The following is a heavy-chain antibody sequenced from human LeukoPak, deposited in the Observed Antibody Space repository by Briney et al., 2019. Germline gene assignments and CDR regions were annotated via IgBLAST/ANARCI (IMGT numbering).Heavy chain of an antibody. CDR2: ISSSSNYI. Sequence: GGSPRLSCAASGFTFTSYTMNWVRQAPGKGLAWVSSISSSSNYIYYADSVKGRFTISRDNAKNSLYLQMNSLRAEDTAVYYFARDRITIFGVVESWGQGTLVTVSS. J-gene: IGHJ4*02. D-gene: IGHD3-3*01. V-gene: IGHV3-21*01. CDR1: GFTFTSYT. CDR3: ARDRITIFGVVES.